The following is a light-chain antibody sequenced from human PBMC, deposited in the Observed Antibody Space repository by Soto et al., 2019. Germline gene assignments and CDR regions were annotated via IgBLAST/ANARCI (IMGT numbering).Light chain of an antibody. J-gene: IGKJ1*01. CDR2: GAS. CDR1: QSVSSSY. CDR3: QRYGSSPWT. Sequence: EIVLTQSPGTLSLSPGERATLSCRARQSVSSSYLAWYQQKPGQAPRLLLYGASSRATGIPHRFSGSGSGTDFTLTISRLEPEDFAGYYCQRYGSSPWTFGQGTKVEIK. V-gene: IGKV3-20*01.